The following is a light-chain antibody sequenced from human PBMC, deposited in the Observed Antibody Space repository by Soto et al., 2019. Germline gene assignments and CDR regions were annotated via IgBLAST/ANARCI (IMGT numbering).Light chain of an antibody. Sequence: EVVLTQSPATLSLSPGERATLSCRASQSVTRSSLAWYQQKPGQSPRLLISGASSRATGIPDRFSGGGSATDFIFNITSLEPEDFAKYYCLHYGTAQWTFGQGTKVDI. V-gene: IGKV3-20*01. CDR1: QSVTRSS. CDR3: LHYGTAQWT. J-gene: IGKJ1*01. CDR2: GAS.